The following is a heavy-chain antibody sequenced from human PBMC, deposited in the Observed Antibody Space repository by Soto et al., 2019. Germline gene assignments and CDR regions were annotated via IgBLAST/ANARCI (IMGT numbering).Heavy chain of an antibody. V-gene: IGHV1-69*04. D-gene: IGHD2-15*01. J-gene: IGHJ5*02. CDR2: IIPILGIA. CDR1: GGTFSSYT. CDR3: ARDMVVVVAATHGTSFWFDP. Sequence: ASVKVSCKASGGTFSSYTISWVRQAPGQGLEWMGRIIPILGIANYAQKFQGRVTITADKSTSTAYMELSSLRSEDTAVYYCARDMVVVVAATHGTSFWFDPWGQGTLVTVSS.